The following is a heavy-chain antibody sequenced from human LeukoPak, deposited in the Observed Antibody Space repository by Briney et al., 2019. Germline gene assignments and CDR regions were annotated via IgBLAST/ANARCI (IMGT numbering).Heavy chain of an antibody. Sequence: GGSLRLSCAASGFTFNIYAMSWVRLAPGKGLEWVSSISGSGFSTYYADSVKGRFTISRDNSKNTLYLQMNSLRAEDTAVYYCARCGGSSYHYYYYGMDVWGQGTTVTVSS. V-gene: IGHV3-23*01. J-gene: IGHJ6*02. CDR1: GFTFNIYA. CDR2: ISGSGFST. CDR3: ARCGGSSYHYYYYGMDV. D-gene: IGHD2-15*01.